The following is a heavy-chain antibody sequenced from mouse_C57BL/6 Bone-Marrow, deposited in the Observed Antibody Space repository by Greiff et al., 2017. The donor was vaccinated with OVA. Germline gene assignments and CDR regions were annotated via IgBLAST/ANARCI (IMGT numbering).Heavy chain of an antibody. Sequence: QVQLQQSGPELVKPGASVKISCKASGYAFSSSWMNWVKQRPGKGLEWIGRIYPGDGDTNYNGKFKGKATLTADKSSSTAYMQLSSLTSEDSAVYFCARGGDKAWFAYWGQGTTLTVSS. V-gene: IGHV1-82*01. J-gene: IGHJ2*01. CDR1: GYAFSSSW. D-gene: IGHD2-2*01. CDR3: ARGGDKAWFAY. CDR2: IYPGDGDT.